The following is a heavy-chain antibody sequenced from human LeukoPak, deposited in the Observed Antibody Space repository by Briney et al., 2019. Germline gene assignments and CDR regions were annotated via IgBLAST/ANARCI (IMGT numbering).Heavy chain of an antibody. V-gene: IGHV3-23*01. CDR1: GFIFRSFA. D-gene: IGHD5-24*01. CDR3: TKDQGVATIGGYFDS. J-gene: IGHJ4*03. CDR2: ISGNGRDT. Sequence: PGGSLRLFCEGSGFIFRSFAMNWVRQVPGKGLEWVSSISGNGRDTYYADSVKGRFTISRDSPKNTLYLQMNSLLTDDTAVYYCTKDQGVATIGGYFDSWGQGALVTVSS.